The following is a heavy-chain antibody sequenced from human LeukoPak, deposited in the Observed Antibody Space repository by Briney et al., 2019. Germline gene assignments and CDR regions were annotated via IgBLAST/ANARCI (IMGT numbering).Heavy chain of an antibody. Sequence: PGGSLRLSCAASGFTFSTYGLHWVRQAPGKGLEWVAVIWNDGSVRYYADSVKGRFTISRDNSKNTLYLQMNSLRAEDTAVYYCAKDLPTYYDILTGFDYWGQGTLVTVSS. J-gene: IGHJ4*02. CDR3: AKDLPTYYDILTGFDY. CDR1: GFTFSTYG. D-gene: IGHD3-9*01. V-gene: IGHV3-33*06. CDR2: IWNDGSVR.